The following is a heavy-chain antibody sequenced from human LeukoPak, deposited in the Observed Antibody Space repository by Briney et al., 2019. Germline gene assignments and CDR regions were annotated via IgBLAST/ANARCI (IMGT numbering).Heavy chain of an antibody. D-gene: IGHD1-26*01. CDR2: ISYDGSNK. V-gene: IGHV3-30*18. CDR3: AKDKVGVGAY. CDR1: GFTFSSYG. Sequence: PGGSLRLSCAASGFTFSSYGMHWVRQAPGKGLEWVAVISYDGSNKCYADSVKGRFTISRDNSKNTLYLQMNSLRAEDTAVYYCAKDKVGVGAYWGQGTLVTVSS. J-gene: IGHJ4*02.